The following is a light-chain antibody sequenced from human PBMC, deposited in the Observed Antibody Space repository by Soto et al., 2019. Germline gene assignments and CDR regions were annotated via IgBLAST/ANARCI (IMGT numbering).Light chain of an antibody. CDR1: QTVYSN. CDR3: QYYDESMWT. V-gene: IGKV3-15*01. J-gene: IGKJ1*01. CDR2: GAS. Sequence: EIVMTQSPATLSVSPGERATLSCRASQTVYSNLAWYQQVPGQPPRLLISGASARATGIPARFSGSGSGTEFTLTISSLQSEDFAVYYCQYYDESMWTFGQGTKVEVK.